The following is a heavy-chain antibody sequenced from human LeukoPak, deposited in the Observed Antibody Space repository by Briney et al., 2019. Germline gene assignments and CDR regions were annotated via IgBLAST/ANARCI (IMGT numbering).Heavy chain of an antibody. CDR2: IKQDGSEK. D-gene: IGHD3-9*01. V-gene: IGHV3-7*01. CDR1: GFTFSSYW. J-gene: IGHJ4*02. Sequence: GGSLRLSCAASGFTFSSYWMSWVRQAPGKGLEWVANIKQDGSEKYYVDSVKGRFTISRDYAKNSLYLQMNSLRAEDTAVYYCARDPYAYDILTGRLWGQGTLVTVSS. CDR3: ARDPYAYDILTGRL.